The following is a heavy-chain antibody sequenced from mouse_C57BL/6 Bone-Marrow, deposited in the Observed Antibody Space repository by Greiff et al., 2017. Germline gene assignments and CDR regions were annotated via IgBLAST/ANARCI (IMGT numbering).Heavy chain of an antibody. Sequence: EVHLVESGPGLVKPSQSLSLTCSVTGYSITSGYYWNWIRQFPGNKLEWMGYISYDGSNNYNPSRKNRLSITRDTSKNQFFLKLNSLTTEDTATYYCARVTTYFDVWGTGTTVTVSS. CDR1: GYSITSGYY. J-gene: IGHJ1*03. V-gene: IGHV3-6*01. CDR2: ISYDGSN. CDR3: ARVTTYFDV. D-gene: IGHD2-1*01.